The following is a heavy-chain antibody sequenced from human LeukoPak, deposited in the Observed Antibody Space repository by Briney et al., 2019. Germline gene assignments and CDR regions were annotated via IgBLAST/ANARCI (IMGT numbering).Heavy chain of an antibody. CDR1: GGSISSGGYY. CDR2: IYYTGSP. V-gene: IGHV4-31*03. Sequence: PSQTLSLTCTVSGGSISSGGYYWSWIRQHPGKGQEWIGYIYYTGSPYYNPSLKSRVTVSVDTSKTQCSLKLSAVTAADTAVDYCARDRGSSGYYLDYWGQRAPVTVSS. J-gene: IGHJ4*02. D-gene: IGHD3-22*01. CDR3: ARDRGSSGYYLDY.